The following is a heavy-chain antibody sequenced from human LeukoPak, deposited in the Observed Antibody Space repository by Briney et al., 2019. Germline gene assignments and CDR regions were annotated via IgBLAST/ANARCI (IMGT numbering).Heavy chain of an antibody. CDR2: VFVTGST. D-gene: IGHD3-3*01. Sequence: SETLSLTCSVSGGSINNYYWSWIRQPAGKGLEWIGRVFVTGSTNYNPSLKSRVTISVDTSKNQFSLKLSSVTAADTAVYYCARAPTIFGVVIFYFDYWGQGTLVTVSS. CDR3: ARAPTIFGVVIFYFDY. CDR1: GGSINNYY. V-gene: IGHV4-4*07. J-gene: IGHJ4*02.